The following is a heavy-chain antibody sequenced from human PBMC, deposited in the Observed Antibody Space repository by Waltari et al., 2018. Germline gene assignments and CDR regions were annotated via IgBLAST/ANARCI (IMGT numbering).Heavy chain of an antibody. CDR1: GFHTSNYW. Sequence: EVQLVESGGGLVQPGGSLRLSCEAPGFHTSNYWTRWVRKALGKGLEWVANIMTDGREEYYVDSVRGRFTISRDNAKNSLYLQMNSLRPEDTAVYYCVRDQWFAFDIWGQGTMVTVSS. D-gene: IGHD3-22*01. CDR3: VRDQWFAFDI. J-gene: IGHJ3*02. V-gene: IGHV3-7*01. CDR2: IMTDGREE.